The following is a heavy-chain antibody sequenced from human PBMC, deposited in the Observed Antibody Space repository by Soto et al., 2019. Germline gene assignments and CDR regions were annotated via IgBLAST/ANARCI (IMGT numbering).Heavy chain of an antibody. V-gene: IGHV3-74*01. CDR2: INSDGSST. D-gene: IGHD3-22*01. CDR1: GFTFSSYW. CDR3: ARGWAYYDSSGSFQH. Sequence: PGGSLRLSCAASGFTFSSYWMHWVRQAPGKGLVWVSRINSDGSSTSYADSVKGRFTISRDNAKNTLYLQMNSLRAEDTAVYYCARGWAYYDSSGSFQHWGQGTLVTVSS. J-gene: IGHJ1*01.